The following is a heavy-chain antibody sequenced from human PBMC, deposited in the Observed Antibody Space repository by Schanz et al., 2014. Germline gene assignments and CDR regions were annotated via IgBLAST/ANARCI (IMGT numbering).Heavy chain of an antibody. CDR3: ARDRAYDSSGRPTGVDY. V-gene: IGHV3-21*01. CDR2: ISESSTYK. J-gene: IGHJ4*02. D-gene: IGHD3-22*01. CDR1: GFTFSSHS. Sequence: EVQLVESGGNLVQPGGSLRLSCVASGFTFSSHSMNWVRQAPGQGLEWVSSISESSTYKYYADSVKGRFTISRDNAKNSLYLQMNSLRADDTAVYFCARDRAYDSSGRPTGVDYWGQGILVTVSS.